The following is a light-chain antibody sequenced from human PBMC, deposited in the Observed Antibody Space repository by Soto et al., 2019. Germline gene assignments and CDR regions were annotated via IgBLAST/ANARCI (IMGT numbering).Light chain of an antibody. CDR3: QQYNNWPLT. J-gene: IGKJ4*01. Sequence: IVITHSPGTMSVSPGESLTLSWRASHRVSSYLAWYRQRPGQAPRLLIYGASTRATGIPARFSGSASGTEFTLTISSLQSEDFAIYYCQQYNNWPLTFGGGTKVDIK. CDR1: HRVSSY. CDR2: GAS. V-gene: IGKV3-15*01.